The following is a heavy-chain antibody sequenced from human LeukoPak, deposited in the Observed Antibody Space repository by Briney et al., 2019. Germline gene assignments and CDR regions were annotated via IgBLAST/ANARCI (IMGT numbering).Heavy chain of an antibody. V-gene: IGHV3-48*04. D-gene: IGHD1-26*01. Sequence: AGGSLRLSCAASGFNFSSYSMKWVRQAPGKGVEGVSYISSSSSSIYYPASVNGRFTISRDNPKNSLYLQMNSLRAEDTAVYYCARVAGGVSYYAFDIWGQGTMVTVSS. CDR2: ISSSSSSI. CDR1: GFNFSSYS. CDR3: ARVAGGVSYYAFDI. J-gene: IGHJ3*02.